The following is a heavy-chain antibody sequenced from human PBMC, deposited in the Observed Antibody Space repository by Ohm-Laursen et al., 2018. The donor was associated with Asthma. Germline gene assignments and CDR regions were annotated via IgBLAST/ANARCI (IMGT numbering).Heavy chain of an antibody. CDR3: TSPVSGGVVPAAIH. V-gene: IGHV3-7*05. CDR2: IKEDGSEE. J-gene: IGHJ4*02. Sequence: SLRLSCAASGLTFSSYWMTWVRQAPGKGPEWVAHIKEDGSEESYLASVKGRFTISRDNAKNSLYLQMNSLRAEDTAVYYCTSPVSGGVVPAAIHWGQGTLVTVSS. D-gene: IGHD2-2*01. CDR1: GLTFSSYW.